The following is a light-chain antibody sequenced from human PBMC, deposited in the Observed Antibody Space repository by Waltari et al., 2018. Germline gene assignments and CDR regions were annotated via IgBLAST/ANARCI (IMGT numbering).Light chain of an antibody. CDR1: ESVASN. CDR2: HAS. CDR3: QQYNNWPPST. J-gene: IGKJ1*01. V-gene: IGKV3-15*01. Sequence: EIVLTQSPATLSLSPGERATLSCRASESVASNLAWYQQRPGQAPRLLIFHASTRATGIPAKFSGSGSGTEFTLTISSLQSEDFAVYYCQQYNNWPPSTFGQGTKVEIE.